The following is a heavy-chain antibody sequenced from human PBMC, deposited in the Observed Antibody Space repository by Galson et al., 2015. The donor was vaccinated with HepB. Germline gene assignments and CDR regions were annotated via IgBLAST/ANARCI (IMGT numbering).Heavy chain of an antibody. CDR2: TYYRTKWYN. Sequence: CAIFAYSASRYSSSCYRIRQSPSSGLEWLGRTYYRTKWYNDYAVSVKSRIIINPDTSKNQIPLQLKSVTPEDTAVYYCASQDGHIWGQGTLVTVSA. J-gene: IGHJ4*02. CDR3: ASQDGHI. CDR1: AYSASRYSSS. V-gene: IGHV6-1*01. D-gene: IGHD4-17*01.